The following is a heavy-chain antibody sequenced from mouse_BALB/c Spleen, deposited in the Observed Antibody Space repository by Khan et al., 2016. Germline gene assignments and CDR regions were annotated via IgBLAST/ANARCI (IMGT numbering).Heavy chain of an antibody. CDR3: ARNSYGGEFGAMDH. D-gene: IGHD1-1*02. CDR1: GYRITDYW. J-gene: IGHJ4*01. Sequence: QVQLKESGAELVRPGTSVKMSCKAAGYRITDYWIGWVKQRPGHGLEWIGEIYPGGDYTKYNEKFKGKGTLTADTSSNTVYMQLSSLTSEESAIYDWARNSYGGEFGAMDHWGQGTSVTVSS. V-gene: IGHV1-63*02. CDR2: IYPGGDYT.